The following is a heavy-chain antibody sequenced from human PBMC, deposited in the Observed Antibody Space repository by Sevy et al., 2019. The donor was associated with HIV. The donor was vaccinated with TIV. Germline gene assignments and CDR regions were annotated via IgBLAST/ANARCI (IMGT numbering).Heavy chain of an antibody. Sequence: GGSLRLSCAASAFTFSRYWMGWVRQAPGKGLEWVANIKQDGSQKYYVDSVKGRFTISRDKAKNSLYLQMNSLRAEDTAVYYCARDSGNYYFNYWGQGALVTVSS. CDR3: ARDSGNYYFNY. J-gene: IGHJ4*02. V-gene: IGHV3-7*01. CDR2: IKQDGSQK. CDR1: AFTFSRYW. D-gene: IGHD1-26*01.